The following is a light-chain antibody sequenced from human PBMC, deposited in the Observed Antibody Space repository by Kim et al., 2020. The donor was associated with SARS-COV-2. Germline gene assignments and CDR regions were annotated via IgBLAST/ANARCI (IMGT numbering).Light chain of an antibody. J-gene: IGKJ2*01. CDR2: KTS. CDR3: QQYNRYSS. CDR1: QDIKGW. V-gene: IGKV1-5*03. Sequence: DIQMTQSPSSLSASIEDRVTITCRASQDIKGWLAWYQQKPGTAPKLLIYKTSILESGVPSRFSGSGSATEFTLTISNLQPDDFATYFCQQYNRYSSFGQGTKLEI.